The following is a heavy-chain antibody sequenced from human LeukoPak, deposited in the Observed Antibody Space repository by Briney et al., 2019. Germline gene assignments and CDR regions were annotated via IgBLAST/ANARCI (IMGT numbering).Heavy chain of an antibody. V-gene: IGHV1-46*01. CDR3: AAEGAWGSSFDY. D-gene: IGHD7-27*01. CDR1: GYTFTSYY. J-gene: IGHJ4*02. Sequence: GASVKVTCKASGYTFTSYYMHWVRQAPGQGLEWMGIINPSGGSTSYAQKFQGRVTMTRDTSTSTVYMELSSLRSEDTAVYYCAAEGAWGSSFDYWGQGTLVTVSS. CDR2: INPSGGST.